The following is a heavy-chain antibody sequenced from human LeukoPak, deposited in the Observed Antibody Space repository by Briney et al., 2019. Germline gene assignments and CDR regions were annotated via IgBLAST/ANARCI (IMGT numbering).Heavy chain of an antibody. CDR1: GYTFTDYY. V-gene: IGHV1-2*02. Sequence: GASVKVSCKASGYTFTDYYIHWVRQAPGQGLEWMGWINPNSGGTNSAQKFQGRVTMTRDTSISTAYMDLNTLRSDDTAVYFCVRDGHRLYDYYYYYMDVWGKGTTVTVSS. CDR2: INPNSGGT. J-gene: IGHJ6*03. D-gene: IGHD2-2*02. CDR3: VRDGHRLYDYYYYYMDV.